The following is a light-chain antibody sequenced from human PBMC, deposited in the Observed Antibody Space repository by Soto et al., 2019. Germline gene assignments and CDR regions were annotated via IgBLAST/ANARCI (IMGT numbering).Light chain of an antibody. CDR1: QSISTW. Sequence: DIQMTQYPSTLSASVGDRVTITCLASQSISTWLAWYQQKPGKAPKLLIYDASSLESGVPSRFGGGGSGTEFTLTISSLQPDDFAIYYWQQYINYPWTFGKWIKVDI. CDR3: QQYINYPWT. CDR2: DAS. V-gene: IGKV1-5*01. J-gene: IGKJ1*01.